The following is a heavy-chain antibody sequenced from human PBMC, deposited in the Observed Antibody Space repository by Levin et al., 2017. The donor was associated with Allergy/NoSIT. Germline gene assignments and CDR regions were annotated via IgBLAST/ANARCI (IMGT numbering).Heavy chain of an antibody. Sequence: GGSLRLSCAASGFTFSSYSMNWVRQAPGKGLEWVSSISSSSSYIYYADSVKGRFTISRDNAKNSLYLQMNSLRAEDTAVYYCARDYGGYSGYDYRLFDYWGQGTLVTVSS. CDR3: ARDYGGYSGYDYRLFDY. J-gene: IGHJ4*02. D-gene: IGHD5-12*01. CDR2: ISSSSSYI. CDR1: GFTFSSYS. V-gene: IGHV3-21*01.